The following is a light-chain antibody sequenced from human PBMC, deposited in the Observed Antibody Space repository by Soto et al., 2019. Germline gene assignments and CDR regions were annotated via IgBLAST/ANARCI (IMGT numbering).Light chain of an antibody. V-gene: IGLV2-14*02. CDR3: RSYDSSLTTFV. J-gene: IGLJ1*01. Sequence: QSALTQPASVYGSPGQSLTISCTGTSSDVGSYNLVSWYQQYPGTAPKLMIYEDSKRPPGGSNRFSGSKSGNTASLTISGLQTEDEADYYCRSYDSSLTTFVFGTGPKVTV. CDR2: EDS. CDR1: SSDVGSYNL.